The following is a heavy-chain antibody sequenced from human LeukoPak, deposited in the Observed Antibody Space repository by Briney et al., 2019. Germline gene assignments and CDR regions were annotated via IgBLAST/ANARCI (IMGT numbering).Heavy chain of an antibody. CDR1: GFTFSRYW. CDR2: ISYDGSNK. CDR3: AKDRDGYNYYYYYGMDV. D-gene: IGHD5-24*01. Sequence: GGSLRLSCAASGFTFSRYWMTWVRQAPGKGLEWVAVISYDGSNKYYADSVKGRFTISRDNSKNTLYLQMNSLRAEDTAVYYCAKDRDGYNYYYYYGMDVWGQGTTVTVSS. J-gene: IGHJ6*02. V-gene: IGHV3-30*18.